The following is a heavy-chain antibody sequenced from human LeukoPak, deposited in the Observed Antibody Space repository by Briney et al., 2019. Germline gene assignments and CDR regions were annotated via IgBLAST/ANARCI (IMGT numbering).Heavy chain of an antibody. Sequence: ASVKVSCKASGYTFTSYAMHWVRQAPGQRLEWMGWINAGNGNTKYSQKFQGRVTITRDTSASTAYMELSSLRSEDTAVYYCARAVATIERYFDYWGQGTLVTVSS. D-gene: IGHD5-12*01. J-gene: IGHJ4*02. CDR2: INAGNGNT. CDR3: ARAVATIERYFDY. CDR1: GYTFTSYA. V-gene: IGHV1-3*01.